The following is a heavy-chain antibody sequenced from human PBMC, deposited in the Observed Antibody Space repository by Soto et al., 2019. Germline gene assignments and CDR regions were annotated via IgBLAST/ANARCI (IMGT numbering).Heavy chain of an antibody. J-gene: IGHJ4*02. CDR3: ARHSNEYRKSLDY. CDR2: IYYSGSS. V-gene: IGHV4-59*08. D-gene: IGHD1-1*01. Sequence: PSEPLSLSCTVSGGSISGYYWSWIRQPPGKGLEWIAYIYYSGSSNSNPSLKSRVTISVDTSKNQFSLKLSSVTAADTAVYYCARHSNEYRKSLDYWGQGTLVTVSS. CDR1: GGSISGYY.